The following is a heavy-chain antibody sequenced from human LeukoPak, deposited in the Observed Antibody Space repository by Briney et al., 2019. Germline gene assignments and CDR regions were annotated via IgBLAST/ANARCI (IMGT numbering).Heavy chain of an antibody. Sequence: PGGSLRLSCVASGVTVGATDMYWVRRAPGKRLEWVAVLKHDDEIHYMDSVRGRFTISRDNSKNTLLLDMDGLRPEDTATYYCTKIGPVSGTIDYWGQGTLVTVSS. CDR2: LKHDDEI. V-gene: IGHV3-30*18. CDR3: TKIGPVSGTIDY. D-gene: IGHD1-26*01. CDR1: GVTVGATD. J-gene: IGHJ4*02.